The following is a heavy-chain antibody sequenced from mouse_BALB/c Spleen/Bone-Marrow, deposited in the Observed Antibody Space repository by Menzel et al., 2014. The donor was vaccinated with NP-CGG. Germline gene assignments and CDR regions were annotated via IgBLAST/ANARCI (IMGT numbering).Heavy chain of an antibody. CDR3: ARSTARATWFAY. D-gene: IGHD3-2*01. CDR1: GFDFSRYW. Sequence: EVQLQQSGGGLVQPGGSLKLSCAASGFDFSRYWMSWVRQAPGKGLEWIGEINPDSSTINYTPSLKDKFIISRDNAKNTLYLQMYKVRSEDTALYYCARSTARATWFAYWSQGTLVTVSA. CDR2: INPDSSTI. J-gene: IGHJ3*01. V-gene: IGHV4-1*02.